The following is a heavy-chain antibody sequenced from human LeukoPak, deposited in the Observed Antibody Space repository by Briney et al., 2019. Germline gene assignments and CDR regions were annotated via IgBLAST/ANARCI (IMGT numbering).Heavy chain of an antibody. D-gene: IGHD6-13*01. CDR1: GFIVSSSF. CDR3: ARGHSSGWYISDYFDY. V-gene: IGHV3-53*01. J-gene: IGHJ4*02. CDR2: IYSGGGT. Sequence: GGSLRLSCAASGFIVSSSFMSWVRQAPGKGLEWVSVIYSGGGTYYADSVKGRFTISRDNSKNTLYLQMNSLRAEDTAVYYCARGHSSGWYISDYFDYWGQGTLVTVSS.